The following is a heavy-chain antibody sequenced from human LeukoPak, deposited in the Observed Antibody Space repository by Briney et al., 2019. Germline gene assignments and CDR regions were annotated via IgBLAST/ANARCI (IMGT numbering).Heavy chain of an antibody. CDR1: GGSISSYF. J-gene: IGHJ5*02. CDR3: ARGYLDWFDP. CDR2: IYYSGST. D-gene: IGHD1-26*01. V-gene: IGHV4-59*01. Sequence: KASETLSLTCTVSGGSISSYFWTWLRQPPGKGLEWIGYIYYSGSTSYNPSLKSRVTMSVDTSKNQFSLNLNSVTAADTAVYYCARGYLDWFDPWGQGTLVTVSS.